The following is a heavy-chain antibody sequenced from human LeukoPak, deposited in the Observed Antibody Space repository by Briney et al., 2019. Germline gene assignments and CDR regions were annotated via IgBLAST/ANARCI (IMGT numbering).Heavy chain of an antibody. Sequence: SETLSLTCTVSGGSISSYYWSWIRQPAGKGLERIGRIYTSGSANYNPSLKSRVTMSVDTSKNQFSLKLSSVTAADTAVYYCARDTLEIRSGSYLTFADWGQGTLVTVCS. CDR3: ARDTLEIRSGSYLTFAD. CDR1: GGSISSYY. V-gene: IGHV4-4*07. D-gene: IGHD1-26*01. J-gene: IGHJ4*02. CDR2: IYTSGSA.